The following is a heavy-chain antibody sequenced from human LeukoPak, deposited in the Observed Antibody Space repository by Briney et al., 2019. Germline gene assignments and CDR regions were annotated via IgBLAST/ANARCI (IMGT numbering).Heavy chain of an antibody. Sequence: GGSLRLPCAASGFTASSNYMSWVRQAPGKGLEWVSTISGSGGSTYYADSVKGRFTISRDNSKNTLYLQMNSLRAEDTAVYYCARAFYDSSGYYLGESDAFDIWGQGTMVTVSS. CDR1: GFTASSNY. J-gene: IGHJ3*02. V-gene: IGHV3-23*01. CDR2: ISGSGGST. D-gene: IGHD3-22*01. CDR3: ARAFYDSSGYYLGESDAFDI.